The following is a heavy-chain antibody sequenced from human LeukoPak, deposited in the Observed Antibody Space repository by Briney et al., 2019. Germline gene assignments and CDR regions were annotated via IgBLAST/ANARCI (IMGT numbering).Heavy chain of an antibody. CDR2: ISGSGGST. Sequence: PGGPLSFPCEASGFTFSSYAMSWVRRAPGKGLDWSSAISGSGGSTYYADSVKGRFTISRDNSKNTLYLQMNSLRAEDTALYYCAKGWELLPPDYFDYWGQGTLVTVSS. V-gene: IGHV3-23*01. D-gene: IGHD1-26*01. J-gene: IGHJ4*02. CDR3: AKGWELLPPDYFDY. CDR1: GFTFSSYA.